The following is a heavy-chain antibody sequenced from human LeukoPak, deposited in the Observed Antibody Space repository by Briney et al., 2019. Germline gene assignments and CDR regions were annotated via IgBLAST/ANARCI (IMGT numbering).Heavy chain of an antibody. CDR1: GFTFSSYW. V-gene: IGHV3-74*01. J-gene: IGHJ4*02. CDR2: INSDGSST. D-gene: IGHD3-3*01. Sequence: GGSLRLSCAASGFTFSSYWMHWVRQAPGKGLVWVSRINSDGSSTSYADSVKGRFTISRDNAKNTLYLQMNSLRAEDTAVYYCARVYYDFWSGYRTSFDYWGRGTLVTVSS. CDR3: ARVYYDFWSGYRTSFDY.